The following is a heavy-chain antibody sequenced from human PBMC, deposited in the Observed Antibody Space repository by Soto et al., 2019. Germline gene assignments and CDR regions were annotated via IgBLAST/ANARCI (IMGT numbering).Heavy chain of an antibody. CDR1: GFTFSSYA. Sequence: GGSLRLSCAASGFTFSSYAMSWVRQAPGKGLEWASAISGSGGSTYYADSVKGRFTISRDNSKNTLYLQMNSLRAEDTAVYYCARAVCSGGSCYSGDFDYWGQGTLVTVSS. J-gene: IGHJ4*02. CDR3: ARAVCSGGSCYSGDFDY. D-gene: IGHD2-15*01. V-gene: IGHV3-23*01. CDR2: ISGSGGST.